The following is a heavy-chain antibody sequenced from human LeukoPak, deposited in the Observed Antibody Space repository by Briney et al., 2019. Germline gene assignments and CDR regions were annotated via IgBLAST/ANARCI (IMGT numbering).Heavy chain of an antibody. V-gene: IGHV3-7*05. D-gene: IGHD1-26*01. J-gene: IGHJ4*02. Sequence: GGSLRLSCAASGFTFGTYWMGWLRQSPGKGLEWVANIHKDGSEKYYVDSLKGRFTISRDNAKNSLYLQMNSLRAEDTAVYYCARHGNRNFDCWGQGTLVTVSS. CDR2: IHKDGSEK. CDR1: GFTFGTYW. CDR3: ARHGNRNFDC.